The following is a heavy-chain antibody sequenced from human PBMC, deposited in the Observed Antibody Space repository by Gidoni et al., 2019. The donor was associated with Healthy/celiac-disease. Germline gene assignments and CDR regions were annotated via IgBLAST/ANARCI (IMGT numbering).Heavy chain of an antibody. J-gene: IGHJ3*02. CDR2: SNHSGST. Sequence: QVQLQQWGAGLLKPSQTLSLRCAVYGRSFSGYYWSWIRQPPGKGMEWIGESNHSGSTNYNTSLKSRVTISVDTSKNQFSLKLSAVTAADTAVYYCACLVCPGGAFDIWGQGTMVTVSS. CDR1: GRSFSGYY. V-gene: IGHV4-34*01. CDR3: ACLVCPGGAFDI. D-gene: IGHD2-2*01.